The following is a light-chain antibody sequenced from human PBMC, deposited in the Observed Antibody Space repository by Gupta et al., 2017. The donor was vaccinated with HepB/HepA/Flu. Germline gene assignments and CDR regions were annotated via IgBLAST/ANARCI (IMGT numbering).Light chain of an antibody. CDR2: GNS. Sequence: QSVLTQPPSVSGAPVQRVPISCPGSSSNIGAGYDVHWHQQPPGTAHKLLIYGNSNRAAGVPDRFSGSKAGTAASLAITECQEEDEADYYCQSDDSSRGVVFGGGTKLTVL. J-gene: IGLJ2*01. CDR3: QSDDSSRGVV. V-gene: IGLV1-40*01. CDR1: SSNIGAGYD.